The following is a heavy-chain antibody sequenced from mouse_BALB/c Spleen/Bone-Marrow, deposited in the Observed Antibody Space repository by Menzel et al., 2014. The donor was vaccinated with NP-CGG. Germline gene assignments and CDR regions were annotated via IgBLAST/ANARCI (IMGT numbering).Heavy chain of an antibody. V-gene: IGHV1-85*01. CDR1: GYTFTSYD. CDR3: ARNYRYAWFAY. J-gene: IGHJ3*01. D-gene: IGHD2-14*01. CDR2: IFPGDGGT. Sequence: VKLVESGAELVKPGASVKLSCKAPGYTFTSYDINWVRQRPEQGLEWIGWIFPGDGGTKCNEKFKGKATLTTDKSSSTAYMQLNRLTFEDSAVYFCARNYRYAWFAYWGQGTLVTVSA.